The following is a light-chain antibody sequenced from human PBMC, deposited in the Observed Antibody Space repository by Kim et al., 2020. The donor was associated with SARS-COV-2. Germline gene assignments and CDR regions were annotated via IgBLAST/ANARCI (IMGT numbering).Light chain of an antibody. CDR1: KLGDKY. J-gene: IGLJ1*01. V-gene: IGLV3-1*01. CDR2: QDS. Sequence: VSPGQTASITCSGDKLGDKYACWYQQKPGRSPVLVIYQDSKRPSGIPERFSGSNSGNTATLTISGTQAMDEADYYCQAWDSSILYVFGTGTKVTVL. CDR3: QAWDSSILYV.